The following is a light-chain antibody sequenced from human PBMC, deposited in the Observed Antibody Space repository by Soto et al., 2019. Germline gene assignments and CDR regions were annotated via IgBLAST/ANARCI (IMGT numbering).Light chain of an antibody. V-gene: IGKV3-15*01. CDR1: QSLRSS. CDR3: QQYNNWPQT. J-gene: IGKJ1*01. Sequence: EIVMTQSPVTLSVSPGERATLSCRASQSLRSSLAWYQQKPGQAPRLLIYDASTRATGIPARFSGSGSGTDFTLTISGLQSEDFAVYYCQQYNNWPQTFGQGTKV. CDR2: DAS.